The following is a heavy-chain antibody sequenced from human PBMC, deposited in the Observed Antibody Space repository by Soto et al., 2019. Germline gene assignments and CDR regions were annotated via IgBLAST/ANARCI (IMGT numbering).Heavy chain of an antibody. J-gene: IGHJ5*02. V-gene: IGHV3-64D*06. D-gene: IGHD6-13*01. CDR3: VKDAAAGTIFSASAHWFDP. CDR2: ISSNGGST. CDR1: GFTFSSYA. Sequence: PXVSLRLSCSASGFTFSSYAMHWVRQAPGKGLEYVSAISSNGGSTYYADSVKGRFTISRDNSKNTLYLQMSSLRAEDTAVYYCVKDAAAGTIFSASAHWFDPWGQGTLVTVSS.